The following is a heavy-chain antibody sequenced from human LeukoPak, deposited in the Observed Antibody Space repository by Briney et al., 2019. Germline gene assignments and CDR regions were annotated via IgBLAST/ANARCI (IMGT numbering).Heavy chain of an antibody. CDR2: ISKGGGRT. Sequence: PGGSLRLYCVVSGISLSNYGMTWVRQAPGKGRGGVSNISKGGGRTTYADSVQGLFTIARDTSLNTLYLQMNNLRAEDTAVYFCANRAVVIRGILVIGYHQEAYHYDFWGQGVMVTVSS. CDR3: ANRAVVIRGILVIGYHQEAYHYDF. D-gene: IGHD3-10*01. J-gene: IGHJ4*02. CDR1: GISLSNYG. V-gene: IGHV3-23*01.